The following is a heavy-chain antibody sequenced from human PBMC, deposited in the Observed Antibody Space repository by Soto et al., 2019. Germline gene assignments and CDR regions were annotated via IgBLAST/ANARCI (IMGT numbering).Heavy chain of an antibody. V-gene: IGHV3-30*18. J-gene: IGHJ4*02. D-gene: IGHD3-22*01. CDR1: GFTFSSYG. CDR2: ISYDGSNK. Sequence: QVQLVESGGGVVQPGRSLRLSCAASGFTFSSYGMPWVRQAPGKGLEWVAVISYDGSNKYYADSVKGRFTISRDNSKNTLYLQMNILRAEDTAVYYCAKAAGVYDSSGYYSGYFDYWGQGTLVTVSS. CDR3: AKAAGVYDSSGYYSGYFDY.